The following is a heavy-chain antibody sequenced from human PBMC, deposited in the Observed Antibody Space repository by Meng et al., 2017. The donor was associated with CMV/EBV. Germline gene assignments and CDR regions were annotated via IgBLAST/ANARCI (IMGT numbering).Heavy chain of an antibody. CDR3: ASSLTYPDY. Sequence: QVQLEPWGAGLLKPSETLSLACAVSGGSFRGYYWSWIRQLPGKGLEWIGEINHSGSTNYNPSLKSRVTISVDTSKNQFSLKLSSVTAADTAVYYCASSLTYPDYWGQGTLVTVSS. J-gene: IGHJ4*02. D-gene: IGHD2-15*01. CDR1: GGSFRGYY. CDR2: INHSGST. V-gene: IGHV4-34*01.